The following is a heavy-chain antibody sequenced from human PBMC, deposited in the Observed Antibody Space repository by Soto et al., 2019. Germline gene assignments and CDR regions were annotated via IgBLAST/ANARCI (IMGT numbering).Heavy chain of an antibody. CDR2: ISSSSSTI. D-gene: IGHD2-15*01. CDR1: GFTFSSYS. CDR3: ARDQICGGSCYNYYYYYYMDV. V-gene: IGHV3-48*01. Sequence: GGSLRLSCAASGFTFSSYSMNWVRQAPGKGLEWVSYISSSSSTIYYADSVKGRFTISRDNAKNSLYLQMNSLRAEDTAVYYCARDQICGGSCYNYYYYYYMDVWGKGTTVTVSS. J-gene: IGHJ6*03.